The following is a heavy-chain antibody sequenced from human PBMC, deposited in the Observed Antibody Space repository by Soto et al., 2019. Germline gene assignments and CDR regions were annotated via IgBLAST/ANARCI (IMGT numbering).Heavy chain of an antibody. Sequence: QVQLVESGGGVVQPGRSLRLSCVASGFTFSSYGMHWVRQAPGKGLEWVAVIWYDGTNKYYADFVKGRFTISRDNSKNTLYLQMSRRRGEQTAVYDCAGGRVTTVTMDAFDIWGQGTMVTV. V-gene: IGHV3-33*01. CDR2: IWYDGTNK. CDR1: GFTFSSYG. J-gene: IGHJ3*02. CDR3: AGGRVTTVTMDAFDI. D-gene: IGHD4-17*01.